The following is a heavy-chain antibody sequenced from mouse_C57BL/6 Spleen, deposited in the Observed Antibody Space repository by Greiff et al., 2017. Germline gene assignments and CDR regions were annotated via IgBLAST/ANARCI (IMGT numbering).Heavy chain of an antibody. J-gene: IGHJ2*01. CDR2: INPSNGGT. Sequence: QVQLQQPGTELVKPGASVKLSCKSSGYTFTSYWMHWVKQRPGQGLEWIGNINPSNGGTNYNEKFKSNATLTVDKSSSTAYMQLSSLTSEASAVYYCARSPGSGDGYYKDYWGQGTTLTASS. CDR1: GYTFTSYW. CDR3: ARSPGSGDGYYKDY. D-gene: IGHD2-3*01. V-gene: IGHV1-53*01.